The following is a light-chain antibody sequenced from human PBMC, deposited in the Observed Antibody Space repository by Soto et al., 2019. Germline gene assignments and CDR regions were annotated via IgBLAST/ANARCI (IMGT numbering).Light chain of an antibody. V-gene: IGKV3-11*01. Sequence: EIVLTQSPATLSLSPGERATLSCRATENLRTFLAWYQQKAGQAPRLLIYDASNRATGIPDRFSGSGSGTDFTLTISNLEPEDFATYYCQQGYSFPVTFGGGTKVEIK. CDR3: QQGYSFPVT. J-gene: IGKJ4*01. CDR2: DAS. CDR1: ENLRTF.